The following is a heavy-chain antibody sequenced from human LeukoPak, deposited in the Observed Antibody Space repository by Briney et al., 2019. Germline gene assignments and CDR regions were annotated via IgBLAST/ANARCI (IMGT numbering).Heavy chain of an antibody. J-gene: IGHJ4*02. Sequence: HAGGSLRLSCAASGFTLSSHSMNWVRQAPGKGLEWVSYITSSSDTVYYADSVKGRFTISRDNAKNSLYLQMNSLRAEDTALYHCARSLGSTWIYYFDNWGQGTLVTVSS. CDR3: ARSLGSTWIYYFDN. D-gene: IGHD6-13*01. CDR1: GFTLSSHS. V-gene: IGHV3-48*01. CDR2: ITSSSDTV.